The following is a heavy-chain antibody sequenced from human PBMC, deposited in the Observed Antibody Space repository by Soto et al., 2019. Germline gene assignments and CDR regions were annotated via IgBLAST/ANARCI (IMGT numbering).Heavy chain of an antibody. J-gene: IGHJ5*02. D-gene: IGHD6-19*01. CDR1: GGSISSYY. V-gene: IGHV4-59*01. Sequence: VQLQESGPGLVKPSETLSLTCTVSGGSISSYYWSWIRQPPGKGLEWIGYIYYSGSTNYNPSLKSRVTISVDTSKNQFSLKLSSVTAADTAVYYCARLEAVAGTFGWFDPWGQGTLVTVSS. CDR2: IYYSGST. CDR3: ARLEAVAGTFGWFDP.